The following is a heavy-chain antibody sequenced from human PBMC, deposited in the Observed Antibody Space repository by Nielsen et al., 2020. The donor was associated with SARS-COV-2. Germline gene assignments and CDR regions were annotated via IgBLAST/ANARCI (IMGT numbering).Heavy chain of an antibody. J-gene: IGHJ6*03. CDR3: AKDPTYYDFWSGYLSATQINYYYYMDV. D-gene: IGHD3-3*01. V-gene: IGHV3-30*02. CDR2: RWYDGRNK. Sequence: GESLKISCAASGFSFNYYGMHWVRQAPGKGLEWVAVRWYDGRNKYHADPVKGRFTISRDNSKNTLYLQMNSLRAEDTAVYYCAKDPTYYDFWSGYLSATQINYYYYMDVWGKGTTVTVSS. CDR1: GFSFNYYG.